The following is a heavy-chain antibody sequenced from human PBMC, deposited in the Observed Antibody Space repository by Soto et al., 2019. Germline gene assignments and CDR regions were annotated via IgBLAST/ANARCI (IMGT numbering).Heavy chain of an antibody. Sequence: QVQLVQSGAEVKKPGSSVKVSCKASGGTFSSYAISWVRQAPRQGLEWMGGIIPIFGTANYAQKFQGRVTITADESTSTAYMELSSLRSQDTAVYYCAITRGYGDDKPYYYGMDVWGQGTTVTVSS. V-gene: IGHV1-69*12. CDR1: GGTFSSYA. D-gene: IGHD5-18*01. CDR3: AITRGYGDDKPYYYGMDV. CDR2: IIPIFGTA. J-gene: IGHJ6*02.